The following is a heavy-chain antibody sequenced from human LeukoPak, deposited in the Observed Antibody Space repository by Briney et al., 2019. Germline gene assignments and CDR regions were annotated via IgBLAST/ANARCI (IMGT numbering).Heavy chain of an antibody. V-gene: IGHV6-1*01. J-gene: IGHJ5*02. Sequence: SQTLSLTCALSGDSFSSNSAAWNWVRQSARRGLEWLGRTYYRAKLYNDYAVSVKSRIPINPDTSKNPFSLQLNSVTPEDTAVYYCARGGCSSTSCYTFDPWGQGTLVTVSS. CDR1: GDSFSSNSAA. D-gene: IGHD2-2*02. CDR2: TYYRAKLYN. CDR3: ARGGCSSTSCYTFDP.